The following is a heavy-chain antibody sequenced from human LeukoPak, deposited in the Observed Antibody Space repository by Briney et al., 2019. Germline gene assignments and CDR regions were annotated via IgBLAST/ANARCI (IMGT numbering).Heavy chain of an antibody. CDR1: DFTVSDNY. CDR2: ISSGGST. V-gene: IGHV3-53*01. D-gene: IGHD6-25*01. Sequence: GGSLRLSCAASDFTVSDNYMSWVRQAPGKGLEWVSVISSGGSTYYTAYVKGRFTISTDNSKNTLYLQMNSVRAEDTAVYYCARVSGFSLAMDVWGQGTTVTVSS. J-gene: IGHJ6*01. CDR3: ARVSGFSLAMDV.